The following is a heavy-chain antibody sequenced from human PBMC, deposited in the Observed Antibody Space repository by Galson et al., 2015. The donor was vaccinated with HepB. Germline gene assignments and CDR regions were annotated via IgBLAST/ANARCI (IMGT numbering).Heavy chain of an antibody. J-gene: IGHJ5*02. Sequence: SVKVSCKASGGTFSSYAISWVRRAPGQGLEWMGRIIPILGIANYAQKFQGRVTITADKSTSTAYMELSSLRSEDTAVYYCAREGDFWSGYYQSWFDPWGQGTLVTVSS. CDR1: GGTFSSYA. V-gene: IGHV1-69*04. D-gene: IGHD3-3*01. CDR2: IIPILGIA. CDR3: AREGDFWSGYYQSWFDP.